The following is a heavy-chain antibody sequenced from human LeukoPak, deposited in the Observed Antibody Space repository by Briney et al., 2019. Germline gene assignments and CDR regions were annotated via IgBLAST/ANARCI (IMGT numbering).Heavy chain of an antibody. CDR2: IRSKADGGAT. CDR1: GFTFGDYA. CDR3: TRDLVGYYYDSSGYLGGAFGI. D-gene: IGHD3-22*01. J-gene: IGHJ3*02. V-gene: IGHV3-49*04. Sequence: GGSLRLSCTAAGFTFGDYAMSWVRQAPGEGLEWVGFIRSKADGGATEYAASVKGRFTISRDDSKSIAYLQMNSLKTEDTAVYYCTRDLVGYYYDSSGYLGGAFGIWGQGTMVTVSS.